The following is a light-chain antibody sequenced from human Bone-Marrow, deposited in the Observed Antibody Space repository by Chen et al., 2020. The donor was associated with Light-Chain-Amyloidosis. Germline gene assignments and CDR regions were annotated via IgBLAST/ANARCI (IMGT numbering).Light chain of an antibody. J-gene: IGLJ3*02. V-gene: IGLV6-57*01. CDR1: SGSIATNY. CDR2: EDD. CDR3: QSYQGSSQGV. Sequence: NFMLTQPPSVSASPGQTVIISCTRRSGSIATNYVQWYQQRPGSSPTTVIYEDDQRPSGVPDRFSGSIDRSSNSASLTISGLKTEDEADYYCQSYQGSSQGVFGGGTKLTVL.